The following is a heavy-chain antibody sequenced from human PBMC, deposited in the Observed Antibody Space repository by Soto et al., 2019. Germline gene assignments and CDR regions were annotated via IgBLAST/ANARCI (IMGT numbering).Heavy chain of an antibody. D-gene: IGHD2-2*01. CDR1: GGSISSYY. CDR3: ARDWFNCSSTRCKEYYYYGMDV. J-gene: IGHJ6*02. V-gene: IGHV4-4*07. Sequence: SETLSLTCTVSGGSISSYYWSWIRQPAGKGLEWIGRIYTSGSTNYNPSLKSRVTMSVDTSKNQFSLKLSSVTAAETAVYYCARDWFNCSSTRCKEYYYYGMDVWGQGTPVTVS. CDR2: IYTSGST.